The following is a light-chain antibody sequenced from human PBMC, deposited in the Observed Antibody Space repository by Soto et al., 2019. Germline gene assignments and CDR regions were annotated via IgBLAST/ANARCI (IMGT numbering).Light chain of an antibody. J-gene: IGLJ1*01. V-gene: IGLV1-51*01. CDR2: DTD. CDR3: GTWDIDLNVYV. Sequence: QSVLTQPPSVSAAPGQKVSISCSGSNSNIGNNFVSWYQQLPGTAPKLLIYDTDNRPSGIPDRFSGSKSGTSATLGITGLQTGDEADYYCGTWDIDLNVYVFGSGTKVTVL. CDR1: NSNIGNNF.